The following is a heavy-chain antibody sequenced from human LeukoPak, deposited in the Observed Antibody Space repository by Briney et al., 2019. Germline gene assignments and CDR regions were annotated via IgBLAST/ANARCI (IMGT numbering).Heavy chain of an antibody. Sequence: KPSETLSLTCAVSGVSISSGGYSWSWIRQPPGKGLEWIGYIYHSGSTYYNPSLKSRVTISVDRSKNQFSLKLSSVTAADTAVYYCARISGYCSSTSCYTGLVDYWGQGTLVTVSS. J-gene: IGHJ4*02. CDR1: GVSISSGGYS. CDR2: IYHSGST. D-gene: IGHD2-2*02. CDR3: ARISGYCSSTSCYTGLVDY. V-gene: IGHV4-30-2*01.